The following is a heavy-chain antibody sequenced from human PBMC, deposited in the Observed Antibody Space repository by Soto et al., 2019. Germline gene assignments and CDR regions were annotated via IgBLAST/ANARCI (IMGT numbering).Heavy chain of an antibody. J-gene: IGHJ5*01. CDR1: GFTFSSYA. CDR2: ISGSGGST. V-gene: IGHV3-23*01. Sequence: GGSLRLSCAASGFTFSSYAMSWVGQAPGKGLEWVSGISGSGGSTYYADSVKGRFTISRDNSKNTLYLQMHSLRAEDTAVYYCAKEPSTTGNFYNWFDSWGQGTLVTVSS. CDR3: AKEPSTTGNFYNWFDS. D-gene: IGHD3-9*01.